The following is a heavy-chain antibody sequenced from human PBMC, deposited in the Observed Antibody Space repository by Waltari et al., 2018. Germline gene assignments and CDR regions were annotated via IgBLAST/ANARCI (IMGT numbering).Heavy chain of an antibody. CDR3: ASLGWELLKGATQYFQH. CDR2: IYYSGST. Sequence: QVQLQESGPGLVKPSETLSLTCTVSGGSISSYYWSWIRQPPGKGLEWIGYIYYSGSTNYNPSLKSRVTISVDTSKNQFSLKLSSVTAADTAVYYCASLGWELLKGATQYFQHWGQGTLVTVSS. D-gene: IGHD1-26*01. V-gene: IGHV4-59*01. J-gene: IGHJ1*01. CDR1: GGSISSYY.